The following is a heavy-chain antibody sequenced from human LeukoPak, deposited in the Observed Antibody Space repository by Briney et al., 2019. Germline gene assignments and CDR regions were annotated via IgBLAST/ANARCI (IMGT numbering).Heavy chain of an antibody. D-gene: IGHD3-22*01. V-gene: IGHV3-7*01. CDR1: GFTFSSYW. J-gene: IGHJ4*02. Sequence: GGSLRLSCAASGFTFSSYWMSWVRQAPGKGLEWVANIKQDGSERYYVDSVKGRFTISRDNAKNSLYLQMSSLRAEDTAVYYCARDTYDSSGYYAHLDYWGQGTLVTVSS. CDR2: IKQDGSER. CDR3: ARDTYDSSGYYAHLDY.